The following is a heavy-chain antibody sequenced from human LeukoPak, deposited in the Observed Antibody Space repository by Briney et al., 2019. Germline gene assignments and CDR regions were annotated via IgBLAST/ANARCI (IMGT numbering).Heavy chain of an antibody. CDR2: ISNGNT. CDR3: VREAGYCASVCLKSNWFDP. V-gene: IGHV3-23*01. CDR1: GFPFSNHA. Sequence: PGGSLRLSCAASGFPFSNHAMSWVRQPPGKGLEWVSAISNGNTYYADSVRGRFTISRDDSKSMVYLQMNSLRVEDTARYYCVREAGYCASVCLKSNWFDPWGQGTLVTVSS. J-gene: IGHJ5*02. D-gene: IGHD2-21*02.